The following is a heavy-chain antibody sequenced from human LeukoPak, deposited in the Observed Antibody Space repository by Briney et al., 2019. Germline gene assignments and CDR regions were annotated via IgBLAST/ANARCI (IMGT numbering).Heavy chain of an antibody. Sequence: TGGSLRLSCAASGFTFSSYAMNWVRQAPGKGLEWVSAITGSGGRTYYADSVKGRFTISRDNSKTTLYLQMNSLRAEDTAVYYCAKDLRGSYYFDYGGQGTLVTVYS. D-gene: IGHD1-26*01. CDR1: GFTFSSYA. CDR2: ITGSGGRT. V-gene: IGHV3-23*01. J-gene: IGHJ4*02. CDR3: AKDLRGSYYFDY.